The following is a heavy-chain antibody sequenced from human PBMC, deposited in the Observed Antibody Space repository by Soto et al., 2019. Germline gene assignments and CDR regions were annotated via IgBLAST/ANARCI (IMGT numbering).Heavy chain of an antibody. CDR1: GGSISSSSYY. D-gene: IGHD2-2*01. J-gene: IGHJ4*02. CDR2: IYYSGST. Sequence: PSETLSLTCTVSGGSISSSSYYWGWIRQPPGKGLEWIGSIYYSGSTYYNPSLKGRVTISVDTSKNQFSLKLSSVTAADTAVYYCASLVVPAAMFATHIDYWGQGTLVTVSS. CDR3: ASLVVPAAMFATHIDY. V-gene: IGHV4-39*01.